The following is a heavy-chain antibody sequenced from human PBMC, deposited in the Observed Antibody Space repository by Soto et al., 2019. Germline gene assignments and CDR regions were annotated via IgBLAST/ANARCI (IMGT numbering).Heavy chain of an antibody. D-gene: IGHD3-16*01. Sequence: QVQLVQSGAEEKKPGASVKVSGKASGYTFTSYAMHWVRQAPGQRLEWMGWINAGNGNTKYTQKFQGRVTITRDTSASTAYIELSSMRSDETAVYYCARDLNMHYEYVWASSPYFDYWGQGTLVTVSS. V-gene: IGHV1-3*05. CDR3: ARDLNMHYEYVWASSPYFDY. CDR1: GYTFTSYA. J-gene: IGHJ4*02. CDR2: INAGNGNT.